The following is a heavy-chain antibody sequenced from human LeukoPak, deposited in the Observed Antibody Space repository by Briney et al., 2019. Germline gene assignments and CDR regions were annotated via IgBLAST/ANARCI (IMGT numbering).Heavy chain of an antibody. CDR3: ARRNAMDV. Sequence: PSETLSLTCTVSGGSIRSSYYYWGWIRQPPGKGLEWIGSIYDSGSTYYNPSLKSRVTISVDTSKNQFSLKLNSVTAADTAVYYCARRNAMDVWGQGTTVIVFS. CDR1: GGSIRSSYYY. CDR2: IYDSGST. V-gene: IGHV4-39*01. J-gene: IGHJ6*02.